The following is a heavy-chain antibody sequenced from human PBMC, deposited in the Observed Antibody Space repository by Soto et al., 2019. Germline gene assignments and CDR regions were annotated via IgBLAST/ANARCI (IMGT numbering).Heavy chain of an antibody. CDR1: WDSIDSGEYY. D-gene: IGHD5-18*01. J-gene: IGHJ5*01. Sequence: SEALSLTCSVPWDSIDSGEYYWGWIRHRPGKGLELIGYIYYTGTSYYNPSLKSRFTLSLDTSNNQFSLQLRSVTAADSAVYYCARQIQPRPPSGRFDLWGLGTMVTV. CDR3: ARQIQPRPPSGRFDL. CDR2: IYYTGTS. V-gene: IGHV4-31*03.